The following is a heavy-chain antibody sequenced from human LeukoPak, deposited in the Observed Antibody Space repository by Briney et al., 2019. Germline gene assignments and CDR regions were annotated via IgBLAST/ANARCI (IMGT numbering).Heavy chain of an antibody. CDR1: GFTFSSYW. V-gene: IGHV3-7*01. CDR2: IKQDGSEK. Sequence: PGGSLRLSCAASGFTFSSYWMSWVRQAPGKGLEWVANIKQDGSEKYYVDSVKGRFTISRDNAKNSLYLQMNSLRAEDTAVYYCVGAAMAEGFGYWGQGTLVTVSS. J-gene: IGHJ4*02. D-gene: IGHD5-18*01. CDR3: VGAAMAEGFGY.